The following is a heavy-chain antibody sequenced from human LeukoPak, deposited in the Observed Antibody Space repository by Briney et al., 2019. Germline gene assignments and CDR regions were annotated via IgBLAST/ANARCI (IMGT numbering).Heavy chain of an antibody. V-gene: IGHV4-38-2*02. D-gene: IGHD7-27*01. CDR3: ARGKDGAWGY. CDR2: IYHSGST. J-gene: IGHJ4*02. Sequence: SETLSLTCTVSGYSISSGYYWGWIRQPPGKGLEWIGSIYHSGSTYYNPSLKSRVTISVDTSKNQFSLKLSSVTAADTAVYYCARGKDGAWGYWGQGTLVTVSS. CDR1: GYSISSGYY.